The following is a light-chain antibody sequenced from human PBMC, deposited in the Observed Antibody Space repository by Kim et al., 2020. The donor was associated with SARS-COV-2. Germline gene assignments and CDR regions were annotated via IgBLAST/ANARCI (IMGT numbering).Light chain of an antibody. J-gene: IGLJ3*02. V-gene: IGLV2-14*03. CDR3: CSYTSASTRV. Sequence: GQSITISCTGTSSDVGGYDYDSWYQQHPGKAPKLIMYDVTYRPSGVSNRFSGSKSGNTASLTISGLQAEDEADYYCCSYTSASTRVFGGGTQLTVL. CDR2: DVT. CDR1: SSDVGGYDY.